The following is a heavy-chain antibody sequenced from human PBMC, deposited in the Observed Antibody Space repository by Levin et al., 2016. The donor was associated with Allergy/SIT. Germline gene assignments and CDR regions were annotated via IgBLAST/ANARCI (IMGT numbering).Heavy chain of an antibody. D-gene: IGHD5-18*01. V-gene: IGHV4-59*08. J-gene: IGHJ4*02. Sequence: WIRQPPGKGLEWIGYIYYSGSTNCNPSLKSRVTISVDTSKNQFSLKLSSVTAADTAVYYCARHSHYSYPIDYWGQGTLVTVSS. CDR3: ARHSHYSYPIDY. CDR2: IYYSGST.